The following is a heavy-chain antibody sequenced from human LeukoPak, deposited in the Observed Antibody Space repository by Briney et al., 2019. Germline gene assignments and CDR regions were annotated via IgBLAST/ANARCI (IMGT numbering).Heavy chain of an antibody. J-gene: IGHJ4*02. CDR3: ARVLGPVTGTSDC. CDR1: GFTFKNYG. V-gene: IGHV3-21*01. CDR2: ISSRGGFI. D-gene: IGHD1-1*01. Sequence: PGGSLRLSCVASGFTFKNYGINWVRQSPGKGLEWVSSISSRGGFIYCADSVEGRFCISRENAKNSVYLQMNSLRAEDTAVYYCARVLGPVTGTSDCWGQGTLVTVSS.